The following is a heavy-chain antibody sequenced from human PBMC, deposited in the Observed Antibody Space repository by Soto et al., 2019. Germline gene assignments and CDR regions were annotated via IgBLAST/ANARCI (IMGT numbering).Heavy chain of an antibody. CDR2: IIPMFGTA. V-gene: IGHV1-69*01. Sequence: QVQLVQSGAEVKKPGSSVKVSCKASGDTFSSYAINWVRQAPGQGLEWMGGIIPMFGTANYAQKFKGRVTITAGASTSTVYMELSRLRSEDTAVYYCARVGPAHYYDSSGYYSPLDYWGQGTLVTVSS. J-gene: IGHJ4*02. D-gene: IGHD3-22*01. CDR1: GDTFSSYA. CDR3: ARVGPAHYYDSSGYYSPLDY.